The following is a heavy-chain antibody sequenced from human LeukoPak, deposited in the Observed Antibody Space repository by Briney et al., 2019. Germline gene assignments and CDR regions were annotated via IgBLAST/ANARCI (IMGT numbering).Heavy chain of an antibody. Sequence: GGSLRLSCAASGFTFNTYAMSWVRQAPGKGLEWVSTISGGGGSTYYADSVKGRFTISRDNSKNTLYLQMNSLRAEDTAMYFCARVQSVGAIDHWGQGTLVTVSS. CDR3: ARVQSVGAIDH. CDR1: GFTFNTYA. V-gene: IGHV3-23*01. D-gene: IGHD1-26*01. J-gene: IGHJ4*02. CDR2: ISGGGGST.